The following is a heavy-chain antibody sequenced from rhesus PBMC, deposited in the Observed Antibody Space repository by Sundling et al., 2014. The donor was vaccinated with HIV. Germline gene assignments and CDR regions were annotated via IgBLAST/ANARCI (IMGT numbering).Heavy chain of an antibody. V-gene: IGHV4-147*01. CDR1: GGSISGYY. Sequence: QVQLQESGPGLVKPSETLSLTCAVSGGSISGYYWSWIRQSPGKGLKWLGHIYGGSASTNYNPSLWSRVTISKDTSKNQFSLNLSSVTASDTAVYYCARGRRYYSGDYFFDYWGQGVLVTVSS. CDR2: IYGGSAST. J-gene: IGHJ4*01. D-gene: IGHD3-16*01. CDR3: ARGRRYYSGDYFFDY.